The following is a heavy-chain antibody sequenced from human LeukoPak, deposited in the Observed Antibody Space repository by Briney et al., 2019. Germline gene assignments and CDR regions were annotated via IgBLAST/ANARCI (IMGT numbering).Heavy chain of an antibody. CDR1: GASIRSYY. V-gene: IGHV4-4*07. CDR2: IDNSGNT. D-gene: IGHD3-22*01. Sequence: SETLSLTCTVSGASIRSYYWSWIRQPAGKGLEWIGRIDNSGNTNYNPSLKSRVIMSLDTSNNQFSLKLNSVTAADTAIYYCARHFDSSGLDYWGQGTLVTVSS. CDR3: ARHFDSSGLDY. J-gene: IGHJ4*02.